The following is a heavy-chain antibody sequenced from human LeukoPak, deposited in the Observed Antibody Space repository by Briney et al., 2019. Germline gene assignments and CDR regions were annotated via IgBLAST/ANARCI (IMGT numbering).Heavy chain of an antibody. CDR3: ARVGVKEYCGGDCYS. J-gene: IGHJ5*02. CDR2: ISSSGSTI. CDR1: GFTFSSYE. D-gene: IGHD2-21*02. Sequence: GGSLRLSCAASGFTFSSYEMKWVRQAPGKGLEWVSYISSSGSTIYYADSVKGRFTISRDNAKNSLYLQMNSLRAEDTAVYYCARVGVKEYCGGDCYSWGQGTLVTVSS. V-gene: IGHV3-48*03.